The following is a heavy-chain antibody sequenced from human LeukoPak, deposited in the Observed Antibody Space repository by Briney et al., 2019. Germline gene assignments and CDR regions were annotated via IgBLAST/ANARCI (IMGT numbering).Heavy chain of an antibody. D-gene: IGHD3-22*01. V-gene: IGHV4-34*01. J-gene: IGHJ4*02. CDR3: AKDKTYYHDSNGYYPLLY. CDR2: INHSGST. Sequence: SETLSLTCAVYGASFSSYYWSWIRQPPGKGLEWIGEINHSGSTNYNPSLKSRVTISVDTSKNQFSLKLSSVTAADTAVYYCAKDKTYYHDSNGYYPLLYWGQGTLVTVSS. CDR1: GASFSSYY.